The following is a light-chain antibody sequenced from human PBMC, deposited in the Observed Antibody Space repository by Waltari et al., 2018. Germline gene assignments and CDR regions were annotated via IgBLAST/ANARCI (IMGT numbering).Light chain of an antibody. CDR2: ASF. CDR1: QGISSY. Sequence: IQLTQSLSALSASVGDSVTITCRASQGISSYLTWYQQKPGKAPNLLIYASFTLQSGVPSRFSGSGSGTDFTLTISSLQPEDFATYYCQQFNTYPLPFGQAPRLAI. CDR3: QQFNTYPLP. J-gene: IGKJ5*01. V-gene: IGKV1-9*01.